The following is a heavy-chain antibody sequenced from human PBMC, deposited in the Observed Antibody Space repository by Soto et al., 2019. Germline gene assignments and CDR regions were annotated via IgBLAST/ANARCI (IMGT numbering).Heavy chain of an antibody. D-gene: IGHD2-2*01. J-gene: IGHJ3*02. CDR3: AKDRKNVVVQAAISPGAFDI. CDR2: ISYDGSNK. CDR1: GFTFSSYG. V-gene: IGHV3-30*18. Sequence: GGSLRLSCAASGFTFSSYGMHWVRQAPGKGLEWVAVISYDGSNKYYADSVKGRFTISRDNSKNTLYLQMNSLRAEDTAVYYCAKDRKNVVVQAAISPGAFDIWGQGTMVT.